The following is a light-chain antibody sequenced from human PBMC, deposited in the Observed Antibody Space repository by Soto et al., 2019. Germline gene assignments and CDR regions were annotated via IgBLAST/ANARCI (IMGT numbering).Light chain of an antibody. Sequence: EIVMTQSPATLSVSPGERATLSCRASQSVSSNLAWYQQKPGKAPRLLIYGASTRSTGIPGRFSGSGSGTEFTLTIRSLQSEDFAVYYYQQYNNWPPLTFGGGNKVEIK. CDR2: GAS. V-gene: IGKV3-15*01. CDR1: QSVSSN. J-gene: IGKJ4*01. CDR3: QQYNNWPPLT.